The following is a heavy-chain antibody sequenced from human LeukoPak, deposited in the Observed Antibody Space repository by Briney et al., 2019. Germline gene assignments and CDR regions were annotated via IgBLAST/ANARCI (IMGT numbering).Heavy chain of an antibody. D-gene: IGHD6-19*01. V-gene: IGHV3-23*01. CDR3: AKGSGAVAGLSPFDY. Sequence: GGSLRLSCAASGFTFSSYAMSWVRHAPGKGLEWVSAISGSGGSTYYADSVKGRFTISRDNPKNTLYLQMNSLRAEDTAVYYFAKGSGAVAGLSPFDYWGQGTLVTVSS. J-gene: IGHJ4*02. CDR1: GFTFSSYA. CDR2: ISGSGGST.